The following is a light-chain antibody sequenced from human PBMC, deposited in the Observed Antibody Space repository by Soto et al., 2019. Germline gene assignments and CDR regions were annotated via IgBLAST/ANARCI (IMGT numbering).Light chain of an antibody. V-gene: IGKV3-11*01. CDR2: DAS. Sequence: DIVLTQSPATVSLSPGERATLSCRASQSVSTYLAWYQHKPGQAPRLLIYDASNRATGIPARFSGSGSGTDFALTISSLEPEDFAVYYCQQRTNWWTFGQGTKVDIK. CDR1: QSVSTY. J-gene: IGKJ1*01. CDR3: QQRTNWWT.